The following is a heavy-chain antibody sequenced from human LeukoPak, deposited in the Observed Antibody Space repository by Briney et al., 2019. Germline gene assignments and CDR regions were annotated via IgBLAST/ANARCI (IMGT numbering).Heavy chain of an antibody. CDR2: IYYSGST. Sequence: PSETLSLTCTVSGGSIRSSYYYWSWIRQHPGKGLEWIGYIYYSGSTYYNPSLKSRVTISVDTSKNQFSLKLSSVTAADTAVYYCARGQTTVTNNWFGPWGRGTLVTVSS. D-gene: IGHD4-17*01. CDR3: ARGQTTVTNNWFGP. J-gene: IGHJ5*02. V-gene: IGHV4-31*03. CDR1: GGSIRSSYYY.